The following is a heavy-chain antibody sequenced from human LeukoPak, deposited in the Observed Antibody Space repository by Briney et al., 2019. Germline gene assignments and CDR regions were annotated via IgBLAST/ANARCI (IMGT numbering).Heavy chain of an antibody. D-gene: IGHD3-10*01. J-gene: IGHJ3*02. V-gene: IGHV3-48*04. CDR3: ARELQGYYGSGSYGAFDI. CDR2: ISSSGSTI. Sequence: GGSLRLSCAASGFTFSNYAMTWVRQAPGKGLEWVSYISSSGSTIYYADSVKGRFTISRDNAKNSLYLQMNSLRAEDTAVYYCARELQGYYGSGSYGAFDIWGQGTMVTVSS. CDR1: GFTFSNYA.